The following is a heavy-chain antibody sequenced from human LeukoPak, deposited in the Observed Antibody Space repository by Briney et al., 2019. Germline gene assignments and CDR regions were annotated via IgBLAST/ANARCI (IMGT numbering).Heavy chain of an antibody. D-gene: IGHD3-10*01. Sequence: GGSLRLSCAASGFTFTGYALHWVRQAPGKGLEWVSIISYDGTTQYYADSVKGRFTISRDNSKNTLSLQMNSLRAEDTAVYYCARAGDFDYWGQGTLVTVSS. J-gene: IGHJ4*02. CDR2: ISYDGTTQ. CDR1: GFTFTGYA. V-gene: IGHV3-30-3*01. CDR3: ARAGDFDY.